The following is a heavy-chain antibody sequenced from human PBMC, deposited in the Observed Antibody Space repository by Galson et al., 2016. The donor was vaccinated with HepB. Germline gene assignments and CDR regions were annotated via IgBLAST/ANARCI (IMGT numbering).Heavy chain of an antibody. CDR3: ASPTGAIDY. D-gene: IGHD4-11*01. V-gene: IGHV4-34*01. J-gene: IGHJ4*02. CDR1: GGSFSIYY. CDR2: TNEDGDT. Sequence: SETLSLTCAVSGGSFSIYYWSWIRQSPGKGLEWLGDTNEDGDTHYNPSLKSRVTISVDTSKSQFSLTVISVTAADTAVYYCASPTGAIDYWGRGTLVTVSS.